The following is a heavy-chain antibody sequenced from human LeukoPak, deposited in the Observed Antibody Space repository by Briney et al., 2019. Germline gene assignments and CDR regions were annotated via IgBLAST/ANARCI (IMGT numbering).Heavy chain of an antibody. V-gene: IGHV3-11*04. D-gene: IGHD6-6*01. J-gene: IGHJ4*02. CDR1: GFTFSDYY. CDR3: ARVGRYSSSSGDY. Sequence: GGSLRLSCAASGFTFSDYYMSWIRQAPGKGLAWVSYISSSGSSIYSADSVKGRFTISRDNAKNSLYLQMNSLRAEDTAVYYCARVGRYSSSSGDYWGQGTLVTVSS. CDR2: ISSSGSSI.